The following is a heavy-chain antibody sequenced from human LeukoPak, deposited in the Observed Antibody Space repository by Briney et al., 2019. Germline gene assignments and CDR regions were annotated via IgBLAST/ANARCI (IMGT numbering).Heavy chain of an antibody. CDR2: IKQDGSEK. Sequence: GGSLRLSCVASGFSFSSYWMSWVRLAPGKGLEWVANIKQDGSEKYYVDSVKGRFTISRDNAKNSLFLQMNSLRAEETAVYYCARGEYYYDGGYWGQGTLVTVSS. J-gene: IGHJ4*02. CDR3: ARGEYYYDGGY. V-gene: IGHV3-7*04. CDR1: GFSFSSYW. D-gene: IGHD3-22*01.